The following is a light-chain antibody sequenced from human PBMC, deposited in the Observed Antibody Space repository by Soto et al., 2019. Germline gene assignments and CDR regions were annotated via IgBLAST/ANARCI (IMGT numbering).Light chain of an antibody. V-gene: IGLV4-69*01. J-gene: IGLJ2*01. Sequence: QLVLNQSPSASASLGASVKLTCTLSSGHSSYAIAWHQQQPEKGPRYLMNLNIDGSHSKGDGIPDRFSGSSSGAERYLTISSLQSEDEADYYCQTWVTGIVVFGGGTKLTVL. CDR3: QTWVTGIVV. CDR2: LNIDGSH. CDR1: SGHSSYA.